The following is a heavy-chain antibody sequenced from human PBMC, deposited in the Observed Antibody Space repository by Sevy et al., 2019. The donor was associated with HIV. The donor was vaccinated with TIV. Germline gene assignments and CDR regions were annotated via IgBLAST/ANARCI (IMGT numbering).Heavy chain of an antibody. Sequence: GGSLRLSCAASGFTFDDYTMHWVRQAPGKGLEWVSLISWDGGSTYYADSVKGRFTISRDNSKNSLYLQMNSLRTEDAALYYCAKDIHMAAAGTAVDYWGQGTLVTVSS. CDR2: ISWDGGST. CDR1: GFTFDDYT. CDR3: AKDIHMAAAGTAVDY. J-gene: IGHJ4*02. D-gene: IGHD6-13*01. V-gene: IGHV3-43*01.